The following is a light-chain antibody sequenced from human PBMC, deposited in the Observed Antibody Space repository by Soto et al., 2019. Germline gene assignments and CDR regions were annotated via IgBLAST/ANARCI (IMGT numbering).Light chain of an antibody. Sequence: EIEMTQSPATLTVSSGERATLSCSASQRVSGNLAWYQQRLGQAPRILIYGAATRAAGIPARFRGSESGTEFTLTISSLQSEDVAVYYCQQYHKRPYTFGQGTKLEI. CDR2: GAA. CDR1: QRVSGN. J-gene: IGKJ2*01. V-gene: IGKV3-15*01. CDR3: QQYHKRPYT.